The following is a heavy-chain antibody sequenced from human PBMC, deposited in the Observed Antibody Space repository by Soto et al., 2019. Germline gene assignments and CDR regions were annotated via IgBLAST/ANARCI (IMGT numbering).Heavy chain of an antibody. J-gene: IGHJ4*02. CDR3: ARTDYYGSGSPLDFDY. Sequence: GASVKVSCKASGGTFSSYAISWVRQAPGQGLEWMGGIIPILGTANYAQKFQGRVTITADESTSTAYMELSSLRSEDTAVYYCARTDYYGSGSPLDFDYWGQGTLVTVSS. D-gene: IGHD3-10*01. CDR1: GGTFSSYA. V-gene: IGHV1-69*13. CDR2: IIPILGTA.